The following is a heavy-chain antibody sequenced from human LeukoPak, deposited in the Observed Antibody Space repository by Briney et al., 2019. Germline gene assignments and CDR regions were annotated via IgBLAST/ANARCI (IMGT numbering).Heavy chain of an antibody. D-gene: IGHD1-26*01. CDR2: IYYSGTT. J-gene: IGHJ4*02. Sequence: SETLSLTCTVSGGSTSSYYWSWIRQPPGKGLEWIGYIYYSGTTNYSPSLKSRVTISIDTSKNQFSLKLRSVTAADTAVYYCARYVGATNLFDYWGQGTLVTVSS. V-gene: IGHV4-59*01. CDR1: GGSTSSYY. CDR3: ARYVGATNLFDY.